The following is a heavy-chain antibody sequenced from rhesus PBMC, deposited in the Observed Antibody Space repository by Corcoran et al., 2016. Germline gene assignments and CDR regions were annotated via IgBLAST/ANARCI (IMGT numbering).Heavy chain of an antibody. V-gene: IGHV1-151*01. CDR1: GYTFSSYA. D-gene: IGHD6-31*01. Sequence: QVQLVQSGAEVKKPGASVKLSCKASGYTFSSYAISWVRRAPGQGLGWMGGIIPLVGITNYAEKVQGRVTITADTSTSTAYMDLSSLRSEDTAVYYCARGRGEAAAGLYYWGQGVLVTVSS. CDR3: ARGRGEAAAGLYY. CDR2: IIPLVGIT. J-gene: IGHJ4*01.